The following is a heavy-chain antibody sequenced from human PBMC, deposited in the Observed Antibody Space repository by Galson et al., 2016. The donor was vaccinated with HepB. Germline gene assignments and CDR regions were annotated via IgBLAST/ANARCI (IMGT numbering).Heavy chain of an antibody. Sequence: PALVKPTQTLTLTCTLSGFSLRTNKVGVGWTRQPPEKALEWLAVVYWDGEKRYSPSLKGRATITADNSKNQVVLTVTNVDPVDTGTYYCAYRPGRGDGSGFDLCGRGSLVTVSS. V-gene: IGHV2-5*02. D-gene: IGHD1-26*01. CDR3: AYRPGRGDGSGFDL. CDR1: GFSLRTNKVG. J-gene: IGHJ2*01. CDR2: VYWDGEK.